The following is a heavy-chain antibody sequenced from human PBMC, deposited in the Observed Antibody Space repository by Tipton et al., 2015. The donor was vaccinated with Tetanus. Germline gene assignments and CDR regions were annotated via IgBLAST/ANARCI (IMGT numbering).Heavy chain of an antibody. CDR2: IKQDGNEK. CDR3: AKDTSVATEKGGMDV. D-gene: IGHD1-14*01. V-gene: IGHV3-7*03. J-gene: IGHJ6*02. Sequence: SLRLSCAASGFDFRSDWMTWVRQAPGKGLEWVANIKQDGNEKYHVDSVKGRFTISRDNGKNLLYLQMNSLRVEDTAVYYCAKDTSVATEKGGMDVWGLGTTVTVFS. CDR1: GFDFRSDW.